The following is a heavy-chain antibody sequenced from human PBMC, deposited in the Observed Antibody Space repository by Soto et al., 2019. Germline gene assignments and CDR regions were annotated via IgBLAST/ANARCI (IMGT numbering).Heavy chain of an antibody. D-gene: IGHD5-18*01. CDR3: ARTRDKSGYSSTSYLVAPRGYYFDY. J-gene: IGHJ4*01. Sequence: PSETLSLTCAVSGVSISSGGYSWSWIRLSPGKGLEWIGYIYHNGNTYYNPSLKTRVTISMDKPKNQFSLKLSSVTAADTAVYYCARTRDKSGYSSTSYLVAPRGYYFDYWGHGTLVTVSS. CDR2: IYHNGNT. CDR1: GVSISSGGYS. V-gene: IGHV4-30-2*06.